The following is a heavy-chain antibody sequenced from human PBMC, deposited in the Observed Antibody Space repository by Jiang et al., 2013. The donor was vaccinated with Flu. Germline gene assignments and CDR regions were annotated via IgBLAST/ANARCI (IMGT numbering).Heavy chain of an antibody. CDR3: AKSGEARTIDH. Sequence: ASRIHLQSLRRCTGSARRPGKGREWLAVILYDGSEEYYADSVEGRFTISRDNSKSILFLQMNSLRPEDTAMYYCAKSGEARTIDHWGQGTLVSVSA. J-gene: IGHJ4*02. V-gene: IGHV3-30*18. CDR2: ILYDGSEE. CDR1: RIHLQSLR.